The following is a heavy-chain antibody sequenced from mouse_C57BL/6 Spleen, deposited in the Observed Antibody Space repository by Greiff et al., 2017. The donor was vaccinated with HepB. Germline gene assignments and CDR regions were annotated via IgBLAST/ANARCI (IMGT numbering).Heavy chain of an antibody. J-gene: IGHJ4*01. D-gene: IGHD2-3*01. Sequence: VQLQQSGAELVKPGASVKLSCKASGYTFTSYWMHWVKQRPGQGLEWIGMIHPNSGSTNYNEKFKSKATLTVDKSSSTAYMQLSSLISEDSAVYYCARGDDGYYLYYAMDYWGQGTSVTVSS. CDR2: IHPNSGST. CDR3: ARGDDGYYLYYAMDY. CDR1: GYTFTSYW. V-gene: IGHV1-64*01.